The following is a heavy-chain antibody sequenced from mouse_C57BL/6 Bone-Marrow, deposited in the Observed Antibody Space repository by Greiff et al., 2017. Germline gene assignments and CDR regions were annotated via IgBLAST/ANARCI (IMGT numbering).Heavy chain of an antibody. Sequence: EVKLVESGEGLVKPGGSLKLSCAASGFTFSSYAMSWVRQTPEKRLEWVAYISSGGDYIYYADTVKGRFTISRDNARNTLYLQMSSLKSEDTAMYYCTRVPYYYGSSYYFDYWGQGTTRPVSS. CDR2: ISSGGDYI. V-gene: IGHV5-9-1*02. D-gene: IGHD1-1*01. CDR1: GFTFSSYA. CDR3: TRVPYYYGSSYYFDY. J-gene: IGHJ2*01.